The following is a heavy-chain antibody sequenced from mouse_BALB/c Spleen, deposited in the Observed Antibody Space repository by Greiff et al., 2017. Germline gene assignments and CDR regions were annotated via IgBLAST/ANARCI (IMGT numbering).Heavy chain of an antibody. D-gene: IGHD2-2*01. J-gene: IGHJ2*01. Sequence: EVMLVESGGGLVKPGGSLKLSCAASGFTFSSYTMSWVRQTPEKRLEWVATISSGGSYTYYPDSVKGRFTISRDNAKNTLYLQMSSLKSEDTAMYYCTRVGGYDVDYWGQGTTLTVSS. CDR3: TRVGGYDVDY. CDR1: GFTFSSYT. CDR2: ISSGGSYT. V-gene: IGHV5-6-4*01.